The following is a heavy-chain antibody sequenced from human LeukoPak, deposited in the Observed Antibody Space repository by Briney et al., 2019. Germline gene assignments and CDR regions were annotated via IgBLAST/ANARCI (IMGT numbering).Heavy chain of an antibody. CDR1: GYTFISYG. V-gene: IGHV1-18*01. Sequence: ASVKVSCKASGYTFISYGISWVRQAPGQGLEWMGWISAYNGNTNYAQKLQGRVTMTTDTSTSTAYMELRSLRSDDTAVYYCARGRGVWFGEFSGAFDIWGQGTMVTVSS. J-gene: IGHJ3*02. CDR2: ISAYNGNT. D-gene: IGHD3-10*01. CDR3: ARGRGVWFGEFSGAFDI.